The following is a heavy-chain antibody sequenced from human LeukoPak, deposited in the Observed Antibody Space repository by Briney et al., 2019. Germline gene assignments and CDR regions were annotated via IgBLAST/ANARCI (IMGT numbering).Heavy chain of an antibody. CDR2: ISYDGSNK. CDR3: AKDQGFYDSRLGNDY. D-gene: IGHD3-22*01. Sequence: PGGSLRLSCAASGFTFSSYAMHWVRQAPGKGLEWVAVISYDGSNKYYADSVKGRFTISRDNSKNTLYLQMNSLRAEDTAVYYCAKDQGFYDSRLGNDYWGQGTLVTVSS. V-gene: IGHV3-30-3*01. J-gene: IGHJ4*02. CDR1: GFTFSSYA.